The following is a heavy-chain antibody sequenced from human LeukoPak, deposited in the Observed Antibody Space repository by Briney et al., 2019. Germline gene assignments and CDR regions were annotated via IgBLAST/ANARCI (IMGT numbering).Heavy chain of an antibody. CDR3: AKEFSGYSYGSGAFDI. CDR1: GFVFSKHV. D-gene: IGHD5-18*01. CDR2: ISYDGSNK. Sequence: GKSLRLSCVASGFVFSKHVIHWVRQAPGKGLEWVAVISYDGSNKYYADSVKGRFTISRGNSKNTLYLQMNSLRAEDTAVYYCAKEFSGYSYGSGAFDIWGQGTMVTVSS. V-gene: IGHV3-30*18. J-gene: IGHJ3*02.